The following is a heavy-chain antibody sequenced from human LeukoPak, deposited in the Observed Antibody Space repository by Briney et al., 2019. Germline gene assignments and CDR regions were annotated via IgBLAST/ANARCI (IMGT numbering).Heavy chain of an antibody. CDR3: ARDLGYRGFDY. CDR1: GGSISSYY. D-gene: IGHD1-26*01. V-gene: IGHV4-59*01. J-gene: IGHJ4*02. Sequence: PSETLSLTCTVSGGSISSYYWSWIRQPPGKGLEWIGYIYYSGSTNYNPSLKSRVTISVDTSKNQFSLKLSSVTAADTAVYYCARDLGYRGFDYWGQGTLVTVSS. CDR2: IYYSGST.